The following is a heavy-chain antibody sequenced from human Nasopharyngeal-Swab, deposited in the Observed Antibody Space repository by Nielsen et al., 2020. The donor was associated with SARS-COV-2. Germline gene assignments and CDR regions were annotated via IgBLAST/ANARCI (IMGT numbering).Heavy chain of an antibody. CDR1: GASIRSYY. V-gene: IGHV4-59*08. J-gene: IGHJ4*02. CDR3: ARHRGYSTTLYDY. D-gene: IGHD6-13*01. Sequence: SETLSLTCSVSGASIRSYYWSWIRQPPGKGLEWIGYVYDSGSTRYNPSLKSRVTISVDTSKNQFSLRLSSVTAADTAVYYCARHRGYSTTLYDYWGQGTLVTVSS. CDR2: VYDSGST.